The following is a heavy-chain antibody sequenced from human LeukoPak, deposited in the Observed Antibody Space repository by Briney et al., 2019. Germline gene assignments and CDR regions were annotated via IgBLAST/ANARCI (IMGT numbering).Heavy chain of an antibody. CDR3: ARGYYYDSSGYPPPPTLFDY. J-gene: IGHJ4*02. CDR2: INHSGST. Sequence: SSETLSLTCAVYGGSFSGYYWSWIRQPPGKGLEWIGEINHSGSTNYNPSLKSRVTISVDTSKNQFSLKLSSVTAADMAVYYCARGYYYDSSGYPPPPTLFDYWGQGTLVTVSS. V-gene: IGHV4-34*01. D-gene: IGHD3-22*01. CDR1: GGSFSGYY.